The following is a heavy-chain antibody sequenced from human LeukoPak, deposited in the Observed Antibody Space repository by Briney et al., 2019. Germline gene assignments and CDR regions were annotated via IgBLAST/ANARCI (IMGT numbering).Heavy chain of an antibody. J-gene: IGHJ4*02. CDR1: RFTFSSYS. CDR2: ISSSSSYI. V-gene: IGHV3-21*01. CDR3: ARVDSSGYYPDY. D-gene: IGHD3-22*01. Sequence: GGSLRLSCAASRFTFSSYSMNWVRQAPGKGLEWVSSISSSSSYIYYADSVKGRFTISRDNAKNSLYLQMNSLRAEDTAVYYCARVDSSGYYPDYWGQGTLVTVSS.